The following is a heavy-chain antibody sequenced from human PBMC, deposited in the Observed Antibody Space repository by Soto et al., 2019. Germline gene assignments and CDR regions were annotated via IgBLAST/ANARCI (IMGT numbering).Heavy chain of an antibody. CDR3: ARYSSGWDYFDY. CDR1: GGSISSSSYY. V-gene: IGHV4-39*01. J-gene: IGHJ4*02. CDR2: IYYSGNT. Sequence: SQTLSLTCTVSGGSISSSSYYWGWIRQPPGKGLEWIGSIYYSGNTYYNPSLKSRVTMSVDTSKNQFSLKLSSVTAADTAVYFCARYSSGWDYFDYCGQGTLVTLSS. D-gene: IGHD6-19*01.